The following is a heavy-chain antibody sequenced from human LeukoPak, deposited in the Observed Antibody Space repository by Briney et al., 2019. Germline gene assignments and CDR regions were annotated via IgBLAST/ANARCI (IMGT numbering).Heavy chain of an antibody. CDR3: ARDAAEQWLVNHFNWFDP. D-gene: IGHD6-19*01. CDR2: ISSSSSTI. CDR1: GFTFSDYY. J-gene: IGHJ5*02. Sequence: GGSLRLSCAASGFTFSDYYMSWIRQAPGKGLEWVSYISSSSSTIYYADSVKGRFTISRDNAKNSLYLQMNSLRAEDTAVYYCARDAAEQWLVNHFNWFDPWGQGTLVTVSS. V-gene: IGHV3-11*04.